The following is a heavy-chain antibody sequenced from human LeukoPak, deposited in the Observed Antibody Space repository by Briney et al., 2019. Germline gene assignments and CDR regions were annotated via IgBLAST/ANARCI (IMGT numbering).Heavy chain of an antibody. J-gene: IGHJ4*02. Sequence: PSETLSLTCTVSGGSISSSSYYWGWIRQPPGKGLEWIGSIYYSGSTYYNPSLKSRVTISVDTSKNQFSLKLSSVTAADTAVYYCARGCRSTSCYIGSIDYWGQGTLVTVSS. CDR3: ARGCRSTSCYIGSIDY. D-gene: IGHD2-2*02. V-gene: IGHV4-39*01. CDR1: GGSISSSSYY. CDR2: IYYSGST.